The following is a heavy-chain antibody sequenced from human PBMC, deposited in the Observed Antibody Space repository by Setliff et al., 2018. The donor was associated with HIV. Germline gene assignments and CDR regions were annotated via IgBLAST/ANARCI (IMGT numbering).Heavy chain of an antibody. Sequence: GGSLRLSCAASGFTFSSYTMNWVRQAPGKGLEWVSSISSSSYYIYYADSVKGRFTISRDNAKNTLYLQMNSLRAEDTAVYYCVKRDRGYNYYYYYYMDVWGKGTTVTVSS. J-gene: IGHJ6*03. CDR1: GFTFSSYT. CDR3: VKRDRGYNYYYYYYMDV. V-gene: IGHV3-21*01. D-gene: IGHD6-25*01. CDR2: ISSSSYYI.